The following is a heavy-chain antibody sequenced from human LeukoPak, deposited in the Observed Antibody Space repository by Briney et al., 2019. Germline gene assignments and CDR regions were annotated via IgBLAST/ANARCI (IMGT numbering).Heavy chain of an antibody. D-gene: IGHD5-12*01. V-gene: IGHV1-2*02. CDR2: INPNSGGT. CDR3: ARWGRGVATTAGADY. J-gene: IGHJ4*02. CDR1: GYTFTGYY. Sequence: ASVKVSCKASGYTFTGYYMHWVRQAPGQGLEWMGWINPNSGGTNYAQTFQGRVTMTRDTSINTAYMDMSRMRSDDTAVYCCARWGRGVATTAGADYWGQGTLVTVS.